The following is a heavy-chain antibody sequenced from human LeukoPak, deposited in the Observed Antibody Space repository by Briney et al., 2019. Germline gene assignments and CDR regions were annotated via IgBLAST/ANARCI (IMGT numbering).Heavy chain of an antibody. Sequence: SETLSLTCAVYGGSFSGYYWSWIRQPPGKGLEWIGEINHSGSTNYNPSLKSRVTISVDTSKNQFSPKLSSVTAADTAVYYCARARYSSGWLNYWGQGTLVTVSS. J-gene: IGHJ4*02. CDR2: INHSGST. CDR3: ARARYSSGWLNY. CDR1: GGSFSGYY. V-gene: IGHV4-34*01. D-gene: IGHD6-19*01.